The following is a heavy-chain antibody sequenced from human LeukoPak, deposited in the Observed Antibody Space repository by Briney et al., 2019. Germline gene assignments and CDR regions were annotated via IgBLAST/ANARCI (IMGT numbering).Heavy chain of an antibody. D-gene: IGHD2-15*01. CDR3: ARHEPSCSGGSCYYDY. Sequence: GGSLRLSCAASGFTFSSYEMNWVRQAPGKGLEWVSYISSSGSTIYYADSVKGRFAISRDNAKNSLYLQMNSLRAEDTAVYYCARHEPSCSGGSCYYDYWGQGTLVTVSS. CDR2: ISSSGSTI. V-gene: IGHV3-48*03. CDR1: GFTFSSYE. J-gene: IGHJ4*02.